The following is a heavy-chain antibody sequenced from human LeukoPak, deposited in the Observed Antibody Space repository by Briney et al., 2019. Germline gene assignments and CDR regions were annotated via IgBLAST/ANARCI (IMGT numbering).Heavy chain of an antibody. CDR1: GFPFSSHW. D-gene: IGHD5-18*01. CDR3: TRDFSYGYFDY. J-gene: IGHJ4*02. CDR2: IQPGGSTT. Sequence: GGSLRLSCAASGFPFSSHWLHWVRQAPGKGLEWVSRIQPGGSTTNYADSAKGRFTVSRDDAKNALFLQMNSLRAEDTALYFCTRDFSYGYFDYWGQGALVTVSS. V-gene: IGHV3-74*01.